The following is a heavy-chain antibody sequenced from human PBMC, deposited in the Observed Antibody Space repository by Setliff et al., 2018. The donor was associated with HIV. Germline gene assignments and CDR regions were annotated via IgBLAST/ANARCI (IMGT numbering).Heavy chain of an antibody. CDR2: IHYTGST. J-gene: IGHJ4*02. CDR3: ARDRTEFVDGGYYPYYFDS. CDR1: GGSVSSVNYY. Sequence: PSETLSLTCSASGGSVSSVNYYWSWIRQPPGKGLEWIGYIHYTGSTTYNSSLKSRVTISVDTSKNQFSLNLNSVTAADTAVYYCARDRTEFVDGGYYPYYFDSWGQGTLVTVSS. V-gene: IGHV4-61*01. D-gene: IGHD3-22*01.